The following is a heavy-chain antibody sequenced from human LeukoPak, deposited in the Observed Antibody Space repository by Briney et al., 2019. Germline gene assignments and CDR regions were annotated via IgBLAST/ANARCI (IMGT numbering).Heavy chain of an antibody. V-gene: IGHV3-30*03. CDR1: GFTFSSYG. Sequence: GGSLRLSCAASGFTFSSYGMHWVRQAPGKGLEWLAVISYDGSNKYYADSVKGRFTISRDNSKNTLYLQMNSLRAEDTAVYYCARHVRGAVGAAAGRGCDYWGQGTLVTVSS. CDR2: ISYDGSNK. D-gene: IGHD6-13*01. J-gene: IGHJ4*02. CDR3: ARHVRGAVGAAAGRGCDY.